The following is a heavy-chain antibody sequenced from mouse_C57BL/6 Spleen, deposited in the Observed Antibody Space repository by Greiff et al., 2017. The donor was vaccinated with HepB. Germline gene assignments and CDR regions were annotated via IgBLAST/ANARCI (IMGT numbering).Heavy chain of an antibody. Sequence: EVQLVESGGGLVKPGGSLKLSCAASGFTFSDYGMHWVRQAPEKGLEWVAYISSGSSTIYYADTVKGRFTISRDNAKNTLVLQMTSLRSEDTAMYYCASYYSNSWFAYWGQGTLVTVSA. CDR1: GFTFSDYG. CDR2: ISSGSSTI. J-gene: IGHJ3*01. D-gene: IGHD2-5*01. CDR3: ASYYSNSWFAY. V-gene: IGHV5-17*01.